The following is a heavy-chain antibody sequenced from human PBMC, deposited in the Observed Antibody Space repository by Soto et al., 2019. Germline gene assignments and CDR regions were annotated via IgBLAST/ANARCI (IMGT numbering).Heavy chain of an antibody. V-gene: IGHV2-5*02. J-gene: IGHJ6*02. CDR2: IYWDDDK. Sequence: QITLKESGPTLVKPTQTLTLTCTFSAFSLSTGGVGVGWIRQPPGNALEWLALIYWDDDKRYSPSLRSRLTITKDTSKYQVVLTMTNMDPVDTATYYCIQSRCGGDCLQSYASYYYYGMDVWGQGTTVTVSS. CDR1: AFSLSTGGVG. CDR3: IQSRCGGDCLQSYASYYYYGMDV. D-gene: IGHD2-21*02.